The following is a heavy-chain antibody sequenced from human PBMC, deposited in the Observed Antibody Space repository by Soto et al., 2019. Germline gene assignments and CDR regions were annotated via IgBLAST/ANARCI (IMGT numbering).Heavy chain of an antibody. J-gene: IGHJ4*02. CDR1: GFSLSTSGVG. CDR2: IYLDDDK. CDR3: AHVYGGYDNFDY. D-gene: IGHD5-12*01. Sequence: QITLKESGPTLVKPTQTLTLTCTFSGFSLSTSGVGVGWIRQPPGKALEWLALIYLDDDKRYSPSLKSRLTTXKXAAKNQLVLTMHKMDPVDTATYYCAHVYGGYDNFDYWGQGSLVTVSS. V-gene: IGHV2-5*02.